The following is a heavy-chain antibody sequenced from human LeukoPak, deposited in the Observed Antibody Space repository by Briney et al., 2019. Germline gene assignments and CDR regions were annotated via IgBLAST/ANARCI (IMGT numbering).Heavy chain of an antibody. V-gene: IGHV4-59*11. CDR2: IYFNGGT. CDR1: GASLSPHY. CDR3: ARVRDSGSYPRYFYYMDV. Sequence: SETLSLTCSVSGASLSPHYWSWVRQAPGKGLEWIGYIYFNGGTNYNPSLKSRVTISVDTSKNQFSLKLNSVTAADTAVYYCARVRDSGSYPRYFYYMDVWGKGTTVTVSS. J-gene: IGHJ6*03. D-gene: IGHD1-26*01.